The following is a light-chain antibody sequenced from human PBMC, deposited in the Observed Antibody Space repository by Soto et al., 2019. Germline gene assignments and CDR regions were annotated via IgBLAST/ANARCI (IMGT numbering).Light chain of an antibody. J-gene: IGLJ1*01. V-gene: IGLV2-14*01. CDR2: DVS. CDR1: SSDIGAYKY. CDR3: SSYTSSSTYV. Sequence: QSVLTQPASVSGSPGQSITVSCTGSSSDIGAYKYVSWYQQRPGKAPKLMIYDVSNRPSGVSSRFGGSKSGNTASLTISGLQAEDEADYYCSSYTSSSTYVFGTGTKVT.